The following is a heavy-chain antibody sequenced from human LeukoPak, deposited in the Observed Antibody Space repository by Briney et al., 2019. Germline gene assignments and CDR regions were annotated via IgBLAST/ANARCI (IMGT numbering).Heavy chain of an antibody. CDR3: ARAVAGIFSFDY. V-gene: IGHV1-8*03. J-gene: IGHJ4*02. D-gene: IGHD6-19*01. CDR1: GYTFTSYD. Sequence: ASVKVSCKASGYTFTSYDINWVRQATGQGLEWMGWMNPNSGNTGYAQKFQGRVTITRNTSISTAYMELSSLRSEDTAVYYCARAVAGIFSFDYWGQGTLVTVSS. CDR2: MNPNSGNT.